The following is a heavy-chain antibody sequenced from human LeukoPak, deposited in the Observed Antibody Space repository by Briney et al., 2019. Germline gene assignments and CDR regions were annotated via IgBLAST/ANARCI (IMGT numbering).Heavy chain of an antibody. CDR2: IYWDDDK. Sequence: SGPTLMKPTQTLTLTCTFSGFSLSTSGVGVGWIRQPPGKALEWLALIYWDDDKRYNPSLKSRLTITKDTSKNQVVLTVTNMDPMDTATYYCAHSPIGMGATMGFDYWGRGALVTVSS. CDR1: GFSLSTSGVG. V-gene: IGHV2-5*02. CDR3: AHSPIGMGATMGFDY. D-gene: IGHD1-26*01. J-gene: IGHJ4*02.